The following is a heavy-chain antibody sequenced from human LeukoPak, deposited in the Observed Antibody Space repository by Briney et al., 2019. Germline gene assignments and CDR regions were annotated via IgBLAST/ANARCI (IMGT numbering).Heavy chain of an antibody. CDR3: ARAQTLFWEFDGFDI. CDR2: MTATNKI. Sequence: GGSLRLSCAASGFTFSSHSINWLRQAPGKGLEWITTMTATNKIYYADSVKGRFTISRDNAENSVYLQMNSLRDEDTAVYSCARAQTLFWEFDGFDIWGRGTKVTVSS. D-gene: IGHD3-3*01. V-gene: IGHV3-69-1*01. CDR1: GFTFSSHS. J-gene: IGHJ3*02.